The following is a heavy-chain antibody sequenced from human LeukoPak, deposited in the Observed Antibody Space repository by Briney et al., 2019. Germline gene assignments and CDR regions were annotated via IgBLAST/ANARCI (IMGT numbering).Heavy chain of an antibody. V-gene: IGHV1-2*02. J-gene: IGHJ4*02. D-gene: IGHD5-24*01. CDR1: GYTFTGYY. CDR2: INPDSGGT. Sequence: ASVKVSCKASGYTFTGYYIHWVRQAPGQGLEWMGWINPDSGGTNYAQRFQGRVTMTRDTSISTAYMELSRLRSDDTAVYFCARDRGDGYNAYFFDYWGQGTLVTVSS. CDR3: ARDRGDGYNAYFFDY.